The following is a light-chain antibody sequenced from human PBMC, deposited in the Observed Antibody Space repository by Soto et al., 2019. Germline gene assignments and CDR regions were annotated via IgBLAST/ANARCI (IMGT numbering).Light chain of an antibody. CDR3: QQYGGSPPT. J-gene: IGKJ1*01. Sequence: EIVLTQSPGTLSLSPGERATLSCRASQSIRSTYLAWYQQKPGQAPRLLIFGASNRATGIPDRFSGSGSGTDFTLTISRLEPEDFAVYYCQQYGGSPPTFGQGTKVEIK. V-gene: IGKV3-20*01. CDR2: GAS. CDR1: QSIRSTY.